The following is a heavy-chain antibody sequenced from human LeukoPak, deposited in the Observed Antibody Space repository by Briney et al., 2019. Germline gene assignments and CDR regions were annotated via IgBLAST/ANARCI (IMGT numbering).Heavy chain of an antibody. V-gene: IGHV4-34*01. CDR3: ARGRDRSKAGDH. J-gene: IGHJ4*02. CDR1: GGSCDDYY. Sequence: SETLSLTCAVYGGSCDDYYCSWIRPPPGKGLEWIGEVHPHGIFYYNSSLMSRVTISIDTSKTQFSLRLTSVTAADTAFYYCARGRDRSKAGDHWGQGSLVTVSS. D-gene: IGHD5-24*01. CDR2: VHPHGIF.